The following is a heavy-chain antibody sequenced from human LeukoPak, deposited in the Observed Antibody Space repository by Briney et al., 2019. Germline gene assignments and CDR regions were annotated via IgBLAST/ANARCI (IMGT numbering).Heavy chain of an antibody. CDR1: GFTFSSYS. V-gene: IGHV3-66*01. CDR2: IYSGGST. Sequence: GGSLRLSCAASGFTFSSYSMSWVRQAPGKGLEWVSVIYSGGSTYYADSVKGRFTISRDNSKNTLYLQMNSLRAEDTAVYYCARALATYYYYMDVWGKGTTVTISS. J-gene: IGHJ6*03. CDR3: ARALATYYYYMDV. D-gene: IGHD5-12*01.